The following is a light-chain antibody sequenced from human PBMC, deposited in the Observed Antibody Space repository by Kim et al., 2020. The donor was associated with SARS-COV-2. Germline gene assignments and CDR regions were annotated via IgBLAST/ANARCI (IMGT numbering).Light chain of an antibody. J-gene: IGKJ5*01. V-gene: IGKV2-28*01. CDR1: QSLQCKGNNC. CDR2: FGS. Sequence: EPASISCRSSQSLQCKGNNCLDWYLQKPGQSPQLLIYFGSNRASGVPDRISGSGSGTDFTLRISRVEAEDVGVYYCMQALQPPLTFGQGTRLEIK. CDR3: MQALQPPLT.